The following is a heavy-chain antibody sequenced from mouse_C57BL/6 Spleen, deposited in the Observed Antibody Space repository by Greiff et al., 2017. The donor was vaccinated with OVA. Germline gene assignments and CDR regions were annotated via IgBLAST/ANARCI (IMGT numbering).Heavy chain of an antibody. D-gene: IGHD2-5*01. CDR1: GYTFTSYW. CDR3: ARSPYYSNYVGYYAMDY. Sequence: QVQLQQPGAELVKPGASVKLSCKASGYTFTSYWMHWVKQRPGQGLEWIGMIHPNSGSTNYNEKFKSKATLTVDKSSSTAYMQLSSLTSEDSAVYYCARSPYYSNYVGYYAMDYWGQGTSVTVSS. CDR2: IHPNSGST. J-gene: IGHJ4*01. V-gene: IGHV1-64*01.